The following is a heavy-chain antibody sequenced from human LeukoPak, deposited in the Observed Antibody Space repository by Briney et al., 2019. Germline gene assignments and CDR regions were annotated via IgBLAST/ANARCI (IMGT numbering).Heavy chain of an antibody. Sequence: GRSLRLSCAASGSTFSRYWMHWVRQAPGKGLVWVSRINSDGSSRYADSAKGRFTISRDNAKNTLYLQMNSLRAEDTAVYYCARGGWEQEHLDYWGQGTLVTVSS. CDR2: INSDGSS. CDR1: GSTFSRYW. V-gene: IGHV3-74*01. CDR3: ARGGWEQEHLDY. D-gene: IGHD1-26*01. J-gene: IGHJ4*02.